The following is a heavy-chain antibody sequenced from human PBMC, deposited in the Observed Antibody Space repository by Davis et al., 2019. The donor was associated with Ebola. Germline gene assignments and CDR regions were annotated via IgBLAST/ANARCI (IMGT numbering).Heavy chain of an antibody. CDR1: GFTFSSYS. J-gene: IGHJ4*02. Sequence: LSLTCAASGFTFSSYSMNWVRQAPGKGLEWVSSISSSSSYIYYADSVKGRFTISRDNAKNSLYLQMNSLRAEDTAVYYCARESAAVHFDYWGQGTLVTVSS. D-gene: IGHD4-17*01. V-gene: IGHV3-21*01. CDR3: ARESAAVHFDY. CDR2: ISSSSSYI.